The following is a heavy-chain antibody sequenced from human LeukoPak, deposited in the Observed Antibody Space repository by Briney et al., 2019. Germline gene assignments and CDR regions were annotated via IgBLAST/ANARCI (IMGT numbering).Heavy chain of an antibody. D-gene: IGHD3-22*01. CDR2: ISISGSTI. Sequence: GGSLRLSCAASGFTFSSFEMNWVRQAPGKGLEWVSYISISGSTIYYADSVKGRFTISRDNAKNSLYLQMNSLRAEDTALYYCAKDYNWDSSGPIAYWGQGTLVTVSS. J-gene: IGHJ4*02. V-gene: IGHV3-48*03. CDR1: GFTFSSFE. CDR3: AKDYNWDSSGPIAY.